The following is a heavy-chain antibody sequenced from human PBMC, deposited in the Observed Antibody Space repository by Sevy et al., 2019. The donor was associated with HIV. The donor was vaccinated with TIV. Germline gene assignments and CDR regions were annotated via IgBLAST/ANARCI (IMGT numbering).Heavy chain of an antibody. Sequence: GGSLRLSCAASGFTFNKYSMSWVRQPPGKGLEWVSTLCFGCGEINYADSVKGRFTISRDNSKSSVYLQMNNLRPEDTAVYYCAREGCTKPHDYWGQGTLVTVSS. D-gene: IGHD2-8*01. V-gene: IGHV3-23*01. CDR2: LCFGCGEI. J-gene: IGHJ4*02. CDR1: GFTFNKYS. CDR3: AREGCTKPHDY.